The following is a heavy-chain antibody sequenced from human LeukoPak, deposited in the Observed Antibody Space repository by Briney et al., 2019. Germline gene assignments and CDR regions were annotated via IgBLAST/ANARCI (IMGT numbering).Heavy chain of an antibody. V-gene: IGHV4-61*02. CDR3: AREGRVVPAAVYYYYYYMDV. CDR2: IYTSGST. CDR1: GVSTSSGSYY. Sequence: PSQTLSLTSTVSGVSTSSGSYYWSWSRQPAGKGLEWIGRIYTSGSTNYNPSLKSRVTISVDTSKNQFSLKLSSVTAADTAVYYCAREGRVVPAAVYYYYYYMDVWGKGTTVTVSS. D-gene: IGHD2-2*01. J-gene: IGHJ6*03.